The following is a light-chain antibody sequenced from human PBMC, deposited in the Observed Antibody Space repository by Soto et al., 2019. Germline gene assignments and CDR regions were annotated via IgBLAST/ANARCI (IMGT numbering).Light chain of an antibody. Sequence: SVLTQPPSASGSPGHSVTISCTGTSIDVGGHNYVSWYQQHPGKAPKLMIYEVTQRPSGVPDRFSGSKSGNTASLTVPGLQAEDEADYYCCSYAGNNNVFGTGTKVTVL. CDR1: SIDVGGHNY. CDR3: CSYAGNNNV. V-gene: IGLV2-8*01. J-gene: IGLJ1*01. CDR2: EVT.